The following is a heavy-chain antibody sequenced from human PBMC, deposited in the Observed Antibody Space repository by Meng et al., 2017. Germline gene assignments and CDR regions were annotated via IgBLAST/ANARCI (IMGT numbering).Heavy chain of an antibody. Sequence: SLKISCAASGFTFDDYAMHWVRQAPGKGLEWVSGISWNSGSIGYADSVKGRFTISRDNAKNSLYLQMNSLRAEDTALYYCAKDIAGADNYYYYGMDVWGQGTTVTVSS. CDR2: ISWNSGSI. D-gene: IGHD6-19*01. CDR1: GFTFDDYA. CDR3: AKDIAGADNYYYYGMDV. J-gene: IGHJ6*02. V-gene: IGHV3-9*01.